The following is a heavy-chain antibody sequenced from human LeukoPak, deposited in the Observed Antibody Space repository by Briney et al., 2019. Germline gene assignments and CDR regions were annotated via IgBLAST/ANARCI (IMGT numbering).Heavy chain of an antibody. CDR2: IKEDGSEK. D-gene: IGHD2-8*01. CDR1: GFSFSSYW. Sequence: PGGSLRLSCAASGFSFSSYWMSWVRQAPGKGLEWVANIKEDGSEKYCVDSVNGRFTISRANAKNSLYLQMNSLRAEDTAVYYCVRPFYYLDYWGQGTLVTVSS. J-gene: IGHJ4*02. V-gene: IGHV3-7*01. CDR3: VRPFYYLDY.